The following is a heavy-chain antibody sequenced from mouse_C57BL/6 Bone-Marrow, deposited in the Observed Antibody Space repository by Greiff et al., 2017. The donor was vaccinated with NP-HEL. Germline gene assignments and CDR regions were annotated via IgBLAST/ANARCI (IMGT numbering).Heavy chain of an antibody. CDR3: ARGVTTVVADYAMDY. J-gene: IGHJ4*01. CDR1: GFTFSDYG. CDR2: ISSGSSTI. V-gene: IGHV5-17*01. D-gene: IGHD1-1*01. Sequence: EVKLMESGGGLVKPGGSLKLSCAASGFTFSDYGMHWVRQAPEKGLEWVAYISSGSSTIYYADTVKGRFTISRDNPKNTLFLQMPSLRSEDTAMYYCARGVTTVVADYAMDYWGQGTSVTVSS.